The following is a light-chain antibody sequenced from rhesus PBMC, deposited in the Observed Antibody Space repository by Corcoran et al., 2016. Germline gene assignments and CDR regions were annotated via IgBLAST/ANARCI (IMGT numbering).Light chain of an antibody. CDR2: GAS. Sequence: QVILTQSPATLSLSPGERATLSCRASQSVSSYLAWYQQKPGQAPRLLIYGASSRAHGIPDRFSGRGSGTDFTLTISSLEPEDVGVYHCYQHSSGLTFGGGTKVEIK. CDR1: QSVSSY. CDR3: YQHSSGLT. J-gene: IGKJ4*01. V-gene: IGKV3-10*01.